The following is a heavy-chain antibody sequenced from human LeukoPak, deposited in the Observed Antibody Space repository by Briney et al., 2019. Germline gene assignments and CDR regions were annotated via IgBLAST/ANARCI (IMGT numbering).Heavy chain of an antibody. CDR3: AREFRRYSGYDPGDY. Sequence: PSETLSLTXTVSGGSISSGDYYWSWICQPPGKGLQWIGYIYYSGSTYYNPSLKSRVTISVDTSKNQFSLKLSSVTAADTAVYYCAREFRRYSGYDPGDYWGQGTLVTVSS. CDR1: GGSISSGDYY. CDR2: IYYSGST. D-gene: IGHD5-12*01. J-gene: IGHJ4*02. V-gene: IGHV4-30-4*08.